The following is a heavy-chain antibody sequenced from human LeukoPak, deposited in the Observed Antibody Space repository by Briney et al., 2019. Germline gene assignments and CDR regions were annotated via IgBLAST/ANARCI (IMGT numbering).Heavy chain of an antibody. V-gene: IGHV5-51*01. CDR2: IYPADSDT. Sequence: GESLEISCKGSGSSFTSYWIGWVRQLPGKGVEWMVIIYPADSDTRYSPSFQGQVTISADKSISTAYLQWSSLKASDTAMYYCARRRGYQDFDYWGQGTLVTVSS. CDR3: ARRRGYQDFDY. J-gene: IGHJ4*02. D-gene: IGHD3-22*01. CDR1: GSSFTSYW.